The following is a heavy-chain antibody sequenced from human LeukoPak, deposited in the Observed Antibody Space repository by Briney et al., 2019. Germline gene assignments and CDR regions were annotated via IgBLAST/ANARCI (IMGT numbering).Heavy chain of an antibody. CDR3: ARDRGPHYSNYEDV. V-gene: IGHV3-23*01. D-gene: IGHD4-11*01. CDR1: GFTFNNFA. J-gene: IGHJ6*03. CDR2: IGGGGRHI. Sequence: PGGSLRLSCAASGFTFNNFAMAWVRQAPGKGLEWVSGIGGGGRHIYYADSVKGRFSISRDNSKNTLYLQMNSLRAEDTAVYYCARDRGPHYSNYEDVWGKGTTVTVSS.